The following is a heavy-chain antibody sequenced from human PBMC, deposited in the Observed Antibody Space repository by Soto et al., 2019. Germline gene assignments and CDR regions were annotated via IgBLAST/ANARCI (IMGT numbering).Heavy chain of an antibody. J-gene: IGHJ6*02. Sequence: QVQLVQSGAEVKKPGSSVKVSCKASGGTFSSYAISWVRQAPGQGLEWMGGIIPIFGTANYAQKFQGRVMINAEESTSTAYMELSSLRSEDTAVYYCARGEYYYGSGSYPKYGMDVWGQGTTVTVSS. D-gene: IGHD3-10*01. V-gene: IGHV1-69*12. CDR1: GGTFSSYA. CDR2: IIPIFGTA. CDR3: ARGEYYYGSGSYPKYGMDV.